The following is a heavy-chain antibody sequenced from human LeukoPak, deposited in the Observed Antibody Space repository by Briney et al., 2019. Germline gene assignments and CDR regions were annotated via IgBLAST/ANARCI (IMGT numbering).Heavy chain of an antibody. CDR3: ARGLVSLNDIYFDY. CDR2: INHSGST. D-gene: IGHD1-1*01. V-gene: IGHV4-34*01. Sequence: PSETLSLTCAVYGGSFSGYYWSWIRQPPGKGLEWIGEINHSGSTNYNPSLKSRVTISVDTSKNQFSLKLSSVTAADTAVYYCARGLVSLNDIYFDYWGQGTLVTVSS. J-gene: IGHJ4*02. CDR1: GGSFSGYY.